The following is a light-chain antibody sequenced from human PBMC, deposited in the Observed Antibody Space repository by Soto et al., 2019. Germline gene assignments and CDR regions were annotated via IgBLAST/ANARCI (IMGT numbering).Light chain of an antibody. J-gene: IGKJ1*01. CDR2: DAS. V-gene: IGKV3-11*01. Sequence: DIVLTQSPATLSLSPGESATLSCRASQSVSSYLAWYQQKPGQAPRLLIYDASNRATGIPARFSGSGSGTDFTLTISSLEPEDFAVYYCQQRSNWRRTFGQGTKVDIK. CDR1: QSVSSY. CDR3: QQRSNWRRT.